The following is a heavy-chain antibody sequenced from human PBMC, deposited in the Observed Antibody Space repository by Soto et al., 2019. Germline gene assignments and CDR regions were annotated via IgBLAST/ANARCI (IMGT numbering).Heavy chain of an antibody. CDR1: GYTFTSYY. Sequence: GSSVKVSCKASGYTFTSYYMHWVRQAPGQGLEWMGIINSSGGGTKYAQNFQGRTTMTRDTSTTTVYMELSSLRSEDTAVYYCARSSQAAPFAYWGQGTLVTVSS. V-gene: IGHV1-46*01. D-gene: IGHD6-25*01. CDR2: INSSGGGT. CDR3: ARSSQAAPFAY. J-gene: IGHJ4*02.